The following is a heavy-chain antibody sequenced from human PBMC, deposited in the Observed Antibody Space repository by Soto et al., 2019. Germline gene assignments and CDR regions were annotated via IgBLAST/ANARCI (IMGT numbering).Heavy chain of an antibody. J-gene: IGHJ4*02. CDR1: GDSISGSQW. D-gene: IGHD1-26*01. CDR2: ISHTGTT. V-gene: IGHV4-4*02. Sequence: SETLSLTCAVSGDSISGSQWWSWVRLPPGKGLEWIGEISHTGTTNYNPSLKSRVTMSVDKPKNQFSLNLTSVTAADTAVYYCVREDGVVGASSAFDSWGQGTLVTVSS. CDR3: VREDGVVGASSAFDS.